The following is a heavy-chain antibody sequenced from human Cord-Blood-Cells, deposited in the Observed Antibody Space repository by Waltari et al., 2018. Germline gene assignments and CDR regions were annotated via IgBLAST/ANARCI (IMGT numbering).Heavy chain of an antibody. J-gene: IGHJ6*02. V-gene: IGHV1-2*04. CDR1: GYTFTGYY. CDR2: INPNSGGT. Sequence: QVQLVQSGAEVKKPGASVKVSCKASGYTFTGYYMHWVRQAPGQGLEWMGWINPNSGGTNYAQKFQGWVTMTRDTSISTAYMELSRLRSDDTAVYYCAREPYSSSWYYYYYYGMDVWGQGTTVTVSS. D-gene: IGHD6-13*01. CDR3: AREPYSSSWYYYYYYGMDV.